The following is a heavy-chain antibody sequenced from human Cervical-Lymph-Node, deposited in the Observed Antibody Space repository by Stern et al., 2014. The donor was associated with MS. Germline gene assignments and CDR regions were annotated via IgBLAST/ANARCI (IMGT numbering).Heavy chain of an antibody. Sequence: QVQLVESGGGVVQPGRSLRLSCAASGFTFSAYGMHWVRQAPGKGLEWVAVRSAYGTLKFYGDSVKGRFTISRDNSKNTLFLQMNSLRAEDTAVYYCAKGDNWRRLNPWGQGTLVTVSS. CDR1: GFTFSAYG. CDR2: RSAYGTLK. CDR3: AKGDNWRRLNP. J-gene: IGHJ5*02. V-gene: IGHV3-30*18. D-gene: IGHD1-20*01.